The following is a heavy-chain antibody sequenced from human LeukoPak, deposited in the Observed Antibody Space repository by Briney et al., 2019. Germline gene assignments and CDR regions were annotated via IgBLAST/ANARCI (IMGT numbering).Heavy chain of an antibody. J-gene: IGHJ4*02. CDR3: ASGSFYGDYFDC. V-gene: IGHV3-66*01. CDR1: GFTVNSNY. Sequence: GGSLRLSCAASGFTVNSNYMSWVRQAPGKGLEWVSVIYSGGRTYYADSVKARFTISRDNPKNTLYLQMNSLRADDTAVYYCASGSFYGDYFDCWGQGTLVTVSP. D-gene: IGHD3-10*01. CDR2: IYSGGRT.